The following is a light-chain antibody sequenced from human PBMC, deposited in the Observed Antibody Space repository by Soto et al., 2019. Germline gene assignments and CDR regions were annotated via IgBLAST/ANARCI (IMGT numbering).Light chain of an antibody. J-gene: IGKJ1*01. Sequence: DVVMTQSPLSLPVTLGQPASISCRSNQSLVHSDGIAYFSWFQQRPGRSPRRLISKVSNRDSGVPDRFSGSGSGTDFTLKISRVEAEDVGVYYCMQGTHWPWTFGQGTKVDIK. CDR1: QSLVHSDGIAY. V-gene: IGKV2-30*02. CDR3: MQGTHWPWT. CDR2: KVS.